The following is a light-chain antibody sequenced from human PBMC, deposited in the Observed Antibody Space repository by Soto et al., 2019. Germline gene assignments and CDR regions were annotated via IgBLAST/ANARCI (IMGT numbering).Light chain of an antibody. CDR3: QQYGRSPT. Sequence: EIVLTQSPGTLSFSPRERATLSCRASQSVSNNYLAWYQQKPGQAPRRLIYGASSRATGIPDRFSGSGSGTDFTLTISRLEPEDFAVYYCQQYGRSPTFGEGTRLEIK. CDR2: GAS. CDR1: QSVSNNY. V-gene: IGKV3-20*01. J-gene: IGKJ5*01.